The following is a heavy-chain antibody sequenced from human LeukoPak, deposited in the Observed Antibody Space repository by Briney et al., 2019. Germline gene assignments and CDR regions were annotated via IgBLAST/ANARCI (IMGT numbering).Heavy chain of an antibody. CDR2: IYTSGST. CDR1: GCSISSYY. V-gene: IGHV4-4*07. J-gene: IGHJ3*01. Sequence: SETLSLTCAASGCSISSYYWSWVRQPAGKGLEWIGPIYTSGSTNYNPSLKRRGTISANTVKNQFSLKLITLTAADTAVSYCARVISGTLFDVWGQGTMVTVSS. D-gene: IGHD1-26*01. CDR3: ARVISGTLFDV.